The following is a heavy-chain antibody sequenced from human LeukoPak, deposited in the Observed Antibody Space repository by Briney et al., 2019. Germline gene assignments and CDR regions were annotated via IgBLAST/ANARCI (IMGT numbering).Heavy chain of an antibody. CDR1: GFTFSNYE. J-gene: IGHJ5*02. V-gene: IGHV3-48*03. Sequence: GGSLRLSCAASGFTFSNYEMNWVRQAPGKGLEWVSYISSSSSTIYYADSVKGRFTISRDNAKNSLYLQMNSLRAEDTAVYYCARDVSGWFDPWGQGTLVTVSS. CDR2: ISSSSSTI. CDR3: ARDVSGWFDP.